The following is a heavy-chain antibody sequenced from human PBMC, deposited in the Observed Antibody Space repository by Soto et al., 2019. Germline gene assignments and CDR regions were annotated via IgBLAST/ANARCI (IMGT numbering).Heavy chain of an antibody. J-gene: IGHJ6*02. CDR2: ISSVTGTI. CDR1: GFIFSDYY. CDR3: ARVGQDYYYGMDV. Sequence: QVQLVESGGGLVKPGGSLTLSCAASGFIFSDYYMSWIRQAPGKGLEWVSYISSVTGTIYYADSVKGRFTISRDNAKDSLYLQLNSLRAEATAVYYCARVGQDYYYGMDVWGQGTTVTVSS. V-gene: IGHV3-11*01.